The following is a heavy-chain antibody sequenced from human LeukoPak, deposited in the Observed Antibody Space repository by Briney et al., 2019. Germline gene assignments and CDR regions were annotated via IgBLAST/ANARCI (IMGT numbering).Heavy chain of an antibody. V-gene: IGHV3-20*01. CDR1: GFTFRDHG. D-gene: IGHD7-27*01. CDR3: ARVKLGDLYAFDI. Sequence: GGSLRLSCVASGFTFRDHGMSWVRQAPGKGLEWVSGLNWNGGSTGYGDSVKGRFTISRDNAKNFLYLQMNSLRAEDTALYHCARVKLGDLYAFDIWGQGTMVTVSS. CDR2: LNWNGGST. J-gene: IGHJ3*02.